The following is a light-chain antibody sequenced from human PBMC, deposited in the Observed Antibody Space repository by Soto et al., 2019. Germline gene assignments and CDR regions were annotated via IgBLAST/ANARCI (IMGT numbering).Light chain of an antibody. V-gene: IGKV4-1*01. CDR3: QQYYSAPIS. CDR1: PSVVNSSNNKNY. Sequence: IVLTHSPDSLRVSMGTMSTMYCNSSPSVVNSSNNKNYLAWYQQKPGQPPKVLIYWASTRESGVPDRFSGSGSGTDFTLTISSLQAEDVAVYYCQQYYSAPISFGQGTRLEI. CDR2: WAS. J-gene: IGKJ5*01.